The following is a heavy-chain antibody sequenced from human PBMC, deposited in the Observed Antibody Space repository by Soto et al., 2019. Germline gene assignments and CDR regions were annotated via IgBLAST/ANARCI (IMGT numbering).Heavy chain of an antibody. CDR2: IYYSGST. Sequence: SETLSLTCTVSGGSISSYYWSWIRQPPGKGLEWIGYIYYSGSTNYNPSLKSRVTISVDTSKNQFSLKLSSVTAADTAVYYCASVSYCTNGVCYVDYWRERTLEIVSS. J-gene: IGHJ4*02. CDR1: GGSISSYY. D-gene: IGHD2-8*01. V-gene: IGHV4-59*01. CDR3: ASVSYCTNGVCYVDY.